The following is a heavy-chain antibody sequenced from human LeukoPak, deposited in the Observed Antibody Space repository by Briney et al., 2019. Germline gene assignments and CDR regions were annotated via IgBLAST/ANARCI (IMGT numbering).Heavy chain of an antibody. CDR2: IYHSGST. D-gene: IGHD3-3*01. Sequence: SETLSLTCTVSGGSISSGGYYWSWIRQPPGKGLEWIGYIYHSGSTYYNPSLKSRVTISVDRSKNQFSLKLSSVTAADTAVYYCARGSWEKITIFGVVSSYFDYWGQGTLVTVSS. CDR1: GGSISSGGYY. J-gene: IGHJ4*02. CDR3: ARGSWEKITIFGVVSSYFDY. V-gene: IGHV4-30-2*01.